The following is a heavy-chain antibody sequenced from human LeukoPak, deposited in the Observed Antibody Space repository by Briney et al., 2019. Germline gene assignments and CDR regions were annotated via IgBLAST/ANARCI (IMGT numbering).Heavy chain of an antibody. J-gene: IGHJ4*02. CDR1: GYTFTSYD. V-gene: IGHV1-18*01. CDR2: ISTYNDNT. Sequence: ASVKVSCKASGYTFTSYDISWVRQAPGQGLEWMGWISTYNDNTHYAQKLQGRVTMTTDTSTSTVYMELKSLRSDDTAVYYCARIQSRIIAARPGNPAFDYWGRGTLVTVSS. D-gene: IGHD6-6*01. CDR3: ARIQSRIIAARPGNPAFDY.